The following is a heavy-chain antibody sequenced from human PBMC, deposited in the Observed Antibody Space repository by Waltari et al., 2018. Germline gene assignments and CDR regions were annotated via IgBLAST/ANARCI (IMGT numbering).Heavy chain of an antibody. CDR3: ASAALSYYTMDV. Sequence: DVRLEAIGGGLVTPGGSLRLSCAASGFRFADYAMHWVRQVQGKGLEWVAGVSWNSGEIYYADAVKGRFIISRDNPKKFLHLEMNNLRLEDTAHYYCASAALSYYTMDVWGRGTTVSVSS. CDR1: GFRFADYA. V-gene: IGHV3-9*01. D-gene: IGHD6-25*01. J-gene: IGHJ6*02. CDR2: VSWNSGEI.